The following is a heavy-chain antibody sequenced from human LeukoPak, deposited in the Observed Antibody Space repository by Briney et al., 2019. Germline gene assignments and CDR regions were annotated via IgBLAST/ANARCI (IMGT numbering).Heavy chain of an antibody. CDR3: ARERAPGDY. CDR1: GFTFTTYW. J-gene: IGHJ4*02. D-gene: IGHD1-1*01. V-gene: IGHV3-23*01. CDR2: ISGSGGST. Sequence: GGSLRLSCAASGFTFTTYWMSWVRQAPGKGLEWVSAISGSGGSTYYADSVKGRFTISRDNSKNTLYLQMNSLRAEDTAVYYCARERAPGDYWGQGTLVTVSS.